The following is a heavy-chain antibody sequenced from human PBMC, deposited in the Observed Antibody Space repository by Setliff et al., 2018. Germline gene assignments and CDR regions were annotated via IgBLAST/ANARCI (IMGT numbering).Heavy chain of an antibody. CDR2: IYDNDFA. D-gene: IGHD3-22*01. CDR1: DGSSSSHY. Sequence: SETLSLTCTVSDGSSSSHYWSWIRQPPGKGLEWIGYIYDNDFANYNPSLRSRVSISVDTSKNQFSLKLTSVTAADTAVYYCARGDDFHDGSGYYNPWGQGTLVTRLL. V-gene: IGHV4-59*11. J-gene: IGHJ5*02. CDR3: ARGDDFHDGSGYYNP.